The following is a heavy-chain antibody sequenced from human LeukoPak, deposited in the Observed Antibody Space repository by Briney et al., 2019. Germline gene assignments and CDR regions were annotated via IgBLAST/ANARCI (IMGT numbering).Heavy chain of an antibody. V-gene: IGHV4-34*01. J-gene: IGHJ4*02. CDR3: ARHSTYYDYVWGSYRSTYYFDY. CDR1: GGSFSGYY. CDR2: INHSGST. D-gene: IGHD3-16*02. Sequence: SETLSLTCAVYGGSFSGYYWSWIRQPPGKGLEWIGEINHSGSTNYNPSLKSRVTISVDTSKNQFSLKLSSVTAADTAVYYCARHSTYYDYVWGSYRSTYYFDYWGQGTLVTVSS.